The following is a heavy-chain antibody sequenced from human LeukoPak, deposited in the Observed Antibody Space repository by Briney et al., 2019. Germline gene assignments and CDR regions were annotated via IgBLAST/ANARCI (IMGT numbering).Heavy chain of an antibody. D-gene: IGHD5-18*01. CDR2: ISSSSSYI. CDR1: GFTFSSYS. Sequence: PGGSLRLSCAASGFTFSSYSMNWVRQAPGKGLEWVSSISSSSSYIYYADSVKGRFTISRDNAKNSLYLQMNSLRAEDTAVYYCAGRGYSYGHPLDYWGQGTLVTVSS. J-gene: IGHJ4*02. CDR3: AGRGYSYGHPLDY. V-gene: IGHV3-21*01.